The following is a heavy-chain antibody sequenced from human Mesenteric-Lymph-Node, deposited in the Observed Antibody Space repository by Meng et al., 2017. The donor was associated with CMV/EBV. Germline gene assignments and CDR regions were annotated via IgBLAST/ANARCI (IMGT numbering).Heavy chain of an antibody. Sequence: GGSLRLSCAASGFTFSSYTMNWVRQAPGKGLEWVSSISSSSTYIYYADSMKGRFTISRDNAKNSLYLQMNSLRAEDTAVYYCARLYCSSGGCYVGYWGQGTLVTVSS. V-gene: IGHV3-21*01. CDR1: GFTFSSYT. J-gene: IGHJ4*02. CDR2: ISSSSTYI. D-gene: IGHD2-15*01. CDR3: ARLYCSSGGCYVGY.